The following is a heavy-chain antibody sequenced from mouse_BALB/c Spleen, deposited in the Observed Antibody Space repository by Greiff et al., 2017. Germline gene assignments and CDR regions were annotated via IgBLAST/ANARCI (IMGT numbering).Heavy chain of an antibody. CDR1: GYALTNYS. J-gene: IGHJ4*01. CDR3: ARSGGNCLYCYAMDY. V-gene: IGHV1-54*01. Sequence: VKLQESGAELVRPGTSVKVSCKASGYALTNYSIEWVKQRPGQGLEWIGVINPGSGGTNYNEKFKGKATLTADKSSSTAYMKLSSLTSDASAVYFCARSGGNCLYCYAMDYWGQGTSATVSS. CDR2: INPGSGGT. D-gene: IGHD2-1*01.